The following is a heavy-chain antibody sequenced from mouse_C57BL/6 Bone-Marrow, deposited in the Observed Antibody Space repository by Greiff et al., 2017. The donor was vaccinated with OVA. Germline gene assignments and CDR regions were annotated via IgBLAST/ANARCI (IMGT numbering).Heavy chain of an antibody. CDR1: GYSITSGYY. Sequence: VQLKESGPGLVKPSQSLSLTCSVSGYSITSGYYWNWIRQFPGNKLEWMGYISYDGSNNYNPSLKNRISITRDTSKNQLFLKLHSVTAEDTATYYCAREGYPTFWYFDGWGTGATVTVSS. D-gene: IGHD3-1*01. CDR3: AREGYPTFWYFDG. J-gene: IGHJ1*03. CDR2: ISYDGSN. V-gene: IGHV3-6*01.